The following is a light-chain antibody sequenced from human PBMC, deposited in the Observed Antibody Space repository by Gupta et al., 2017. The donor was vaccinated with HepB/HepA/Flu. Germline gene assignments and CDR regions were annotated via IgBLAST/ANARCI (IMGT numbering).Light chain of an antibody. CDR3: GPWYRSLSVNWV. CDR2: ENN. V-gene: IGLV1-51*02. CDR1: SSNIGSNY. Sequence: QSVLTQPPSVSAAPGQKVTISCSGSSSNIGSNYVSCYQQLPGTAPKLLIYENNRRRSGAPATGFSSKSGTSATIVITGLPPGDEAAYYCGPWYRSLSVNWVFGGGTKLTVL. J-gene: IGLJ3*02.